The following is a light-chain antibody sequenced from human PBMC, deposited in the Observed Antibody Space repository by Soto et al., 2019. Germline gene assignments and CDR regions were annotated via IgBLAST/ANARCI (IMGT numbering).Light chain of an antibody. CDR3: QQRTNWPPT. Sequence: EIVLTQSPGTLSLSPGERATLSCRASQSVTSSYLAWYQQKPGQAPRLLIYGASNRATGIPDRFSGSGSGTDFTLTISRLEPEDFAVYYCQQRTNWPPTFGGGTKVEMK. CDR2: GAS. CDR1: QSVTSSY. V-gene: IGKV3D-20*02. J-gene: IGKJ4*01.